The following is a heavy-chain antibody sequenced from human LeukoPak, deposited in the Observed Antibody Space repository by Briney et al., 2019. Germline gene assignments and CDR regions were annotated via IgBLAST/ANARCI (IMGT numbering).Heavy chain of an antibody. CDR3: ARLKLRYSYYYGMDV. D-gene: IGHD2-2*02. J-gene: IGHJ6*02. Sequence: TFGDYAMSWIRQAPGKGLEWIGYIYYSGSTYYNPSLKSRVTISVDTSKNQFSLKLSSVTAADTAVYHCARLKLRYSYYYGMDVWGQGTTVTVSS. V-gene: IGHV4-30-4*01. CDR1: TFGDYA. CDR2: IYYSGST.